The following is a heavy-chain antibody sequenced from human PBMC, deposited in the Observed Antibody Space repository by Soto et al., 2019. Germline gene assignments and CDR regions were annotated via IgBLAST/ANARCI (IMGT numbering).Heavy chain of an antibody. CDR2: IHSDDST. CDR3: AREAGSSRYYYGLDV. CDR1: GFIVSTNY. Sequence: PGGSLRLSCAASGFIVSTNYMTWVRQAPGKGLEWVSVIHSDDSTYYADSVKGRFTISRDNSKNTPFLQLNSLRAEDTAVYYCAREAGSSRYYYGLDVWGQGTTVTVSS. D-gene: IGHD6-6*01. J-gene: IGHJ6*02. V-gene: IGHV3-53*01.